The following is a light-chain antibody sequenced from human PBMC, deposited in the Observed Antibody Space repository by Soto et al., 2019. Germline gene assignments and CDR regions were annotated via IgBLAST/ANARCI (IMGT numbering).Light chain of an antibody. J-gene: IGKJ1*01. CDR2: DAS. CDR3: QQHDNCPLT. Sequence: MILSPSSLSASVGERATITCPASQYLSSYLAWYQQKPGQAPRLLIYDASNRDTGIPARFSGSRSGTDFTLTISSLQPEDFATYYCQQHDNCPLTFGQGTKVDIK. CDR1: QYLSSY. V-gene: IGKV3D-15*02.